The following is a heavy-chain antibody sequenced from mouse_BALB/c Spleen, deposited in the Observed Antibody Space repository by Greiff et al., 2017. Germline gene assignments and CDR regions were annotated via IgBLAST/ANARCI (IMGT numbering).Heavy chain of an antibody. Sequence: QVQLQQPGAELVRPGASVKLSCKASGYTFTSYWINWVKQRPGQGLEWIGNIYPSDSYTNYNQKFKDKATLTVDKSSSTAYMQLNSPTSEDSAVYYCTGFFCGSSTYYAMGYWGQGTSVTVSS. D-gene: IGHD1-1*01. CDR2: IYPSDSYT. CDR1: GYTFTSYW. J-gene: IGHJ4*01. V-gene: IGHV1-69*02. CDR3: TGFFCGSSTYYAMGY.